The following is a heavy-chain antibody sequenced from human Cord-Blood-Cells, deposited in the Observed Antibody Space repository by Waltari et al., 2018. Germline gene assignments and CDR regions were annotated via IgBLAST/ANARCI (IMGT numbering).Heavy chain of an antibody. V-gene: IGHV1-8*01. J-gene: IGHJ2*01. Sequence: GWMGWMNPNSGNIGYAQKFQGRVTMTRNTSISTAYMELSSLRSEDTAVYYCARGRGGDGDWYFDLWGRGTLVTVSS. CDR2: MNPNSGNI. CDR3: ARGRGGDGDWYFDL. D-gene: IGHD2-21*01.